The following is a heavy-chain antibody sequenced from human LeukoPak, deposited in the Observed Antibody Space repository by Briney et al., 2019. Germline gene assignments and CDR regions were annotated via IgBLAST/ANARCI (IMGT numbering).Heavy chain of an antibody. D-gene: IGHD4-23*01. Sequence: GGSLRLSCAASGFTFSSYGMHWVRQAPGKGLEWVANIKQDGSEKYYVDSVKGRFTISRDNAMNSLYLQMNSLRAEDTAVYYCARELRWYRDAFDIWGQGTMVTVSS. CDR1: GFTFSSYG. V-gene: IGHV3-7*01. CDR3: ARELRWYRDAFDI. CDR2: IKQDGSEK. J-gene: IGHJ3*02.